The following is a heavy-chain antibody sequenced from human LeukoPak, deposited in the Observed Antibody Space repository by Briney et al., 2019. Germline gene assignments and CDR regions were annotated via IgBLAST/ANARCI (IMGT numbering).Heavy chain of an antibody. J-gene: IGHJ3*02. D-gene: IGHD6-19*01. CDR2: ITGSGGST. Sequence: GSLRLSCAASGFPFSNYAMSWVRQAPGKGLEWVSGITGSGGSTNYADSVKGRFTISRDNSKNTLYLQMSSLRAEDTAVYYCTGGGWSTDAFDIWGQGTMVTVSS. CDR3: TGGGWSTDAFDI. V-gene: IGHV3-23*01. CDR1: GFPFSNYA.